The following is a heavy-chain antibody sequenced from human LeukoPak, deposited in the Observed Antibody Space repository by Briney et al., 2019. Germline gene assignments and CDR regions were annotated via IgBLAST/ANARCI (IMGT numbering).Heavy chain of an antibody. CDR1: GGSFSGYY. J-gene: IGHJ1*01. Sequence: SETLSLTCAVYGGSFSGYYWSWIRQPPGKGLEWIGEINHSGGTNYNPSLKSRVTISVDTSKNQFSLKLSSVTAADTAVYYCARGQVRNGIGWYSHPWGQGALVTVSS. CDR3: ARGQVRNGIGWYSHP. CDR2: INHSGGT. D-gene: IGHD3-10*01. V-gene: IGHV4-34*01.